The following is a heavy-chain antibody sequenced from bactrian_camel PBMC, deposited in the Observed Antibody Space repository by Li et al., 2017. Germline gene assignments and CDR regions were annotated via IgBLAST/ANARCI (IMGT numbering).Heavy chain of an antibody. Sequence: VQLVESGGGLVQPGGSLTLSCAASEFTFSAYDLNWVRQVPGKGLEWVSGINAGDGGSTYYADSVKGRFTISRDGAKNTVYLQLNSLKPEDTAVYYCAADPFHYGLGTSCRNKANRYWGQGTQVTVS. D-gene: IGHD5*01. J-gene: IGHJ4*01. CDR3: AADPFHYGLGTSCRNKANRY. CDR2: INAGDGGST. V-gene: IGHV3S40*01. CDR1: EFTFSAYD.